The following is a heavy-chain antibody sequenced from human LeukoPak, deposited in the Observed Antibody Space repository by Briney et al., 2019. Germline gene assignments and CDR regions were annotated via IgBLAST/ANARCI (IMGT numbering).Heavy chain of an antibody. V-gene: IGHV3-7*01. J-gene: IGHJ3*02. CDR1: GFTFSSYA. D-gene: IGHD1-20*01. CDR3: ARDEYNWNVDAFDI. CDR2: IKEDGSEK. Sequence: GGSLRLSCAASGFTFSSYAMNWVRQAPGKGLEWVANIKEDGSEKYYVDSVKGRFIISRDNAKNSLYLQMNSLRAEDTAVYYCARDEYNWNVDAFDIWGQGTVVTVSS.